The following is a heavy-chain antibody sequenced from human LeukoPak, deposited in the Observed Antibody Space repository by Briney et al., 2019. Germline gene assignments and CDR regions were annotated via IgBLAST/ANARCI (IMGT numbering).Heavy chain of an antibody. D-gene: IGHD3-3*01. CDR2: ISSRGSTI. J-gene: IGHJ5*02. Sequence: PGGSLTPSCPPYGFTFSSYEMNWVRQAPGKGLEWVTYISSRGSTIYYEDSVKGRFIISRDYASNSLYLQMNSLRAEDTAVYYCARDRYDFWSGYSVNWFDPWGQGTLVTVSS. V-gene: IGHV3-48*03. CDR1: GFTFSSYE. CDR3: ARDRYDFWSGYSVNWFDP.